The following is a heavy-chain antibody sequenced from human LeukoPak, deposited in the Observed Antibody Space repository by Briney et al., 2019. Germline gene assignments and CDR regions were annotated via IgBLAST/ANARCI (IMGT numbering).Heavy chain of an antibody. CDR1: GGSISSGGYY. CDR2: IYYSGST. J-gene: IGHJ5*02. D-gene: IGHD5-18*01. CDR3: ARGRLPIPAMVTGVWFDP. V-gene: IGHV4-31*03. Sequence: PSETLSLTCTVSGGSISSGGYYWSWIRQHPGKGLEWIGYIYYSGSTNYNPSLKSRVTISVDTSKNQFSLKLSSVTAADTAVYYCARGRLPIPAMVTGVWFDPWGQGTLVTVSS.